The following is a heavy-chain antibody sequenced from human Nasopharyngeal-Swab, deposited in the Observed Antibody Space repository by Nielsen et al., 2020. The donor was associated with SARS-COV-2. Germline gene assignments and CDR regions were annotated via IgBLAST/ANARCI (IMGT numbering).Heavy chain of an antibody. V-gene: IGHV3-23*01. CDR3: ARENWGKLDY. J-gene: IGHJ4*02. Sequence: GESLKISCAASGFTFSNYAMSWVRQTPGKGLEWISSITNTGGSTFYADSVKGRFTISRDNSKNTVFLQMNSLRVEDTAVYYCARENWGKLDYWGQGTLVTVSS. D-gene: IGHD3-16*01. CDR2: ITNTGGST. CDR1: GFTFSNYA.